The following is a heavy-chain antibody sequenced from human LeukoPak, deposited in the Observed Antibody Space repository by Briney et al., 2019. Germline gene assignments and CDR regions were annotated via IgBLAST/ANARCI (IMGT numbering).Heavy chain of an antibody. D-gene: IGHD3-10*01. V-gene: IGHV4-34*01. CDR3: ARVRKGTMVRGVIISRYYYGMDV. J-gene: IGHJ6*01. CDR1: GGSFSGYY. Sequence: PSETLSLTCAVYGGSFSGYYWSWIRQPPGKGLEWIGEINHSGSTNYNPSLKSRVTISVDTSKNQFSLKLSSVTAADTAVYYCARVRKGTMVRGVIISRYYYGMDVWGQGTTVTVSP. CDR2: INHSGST.